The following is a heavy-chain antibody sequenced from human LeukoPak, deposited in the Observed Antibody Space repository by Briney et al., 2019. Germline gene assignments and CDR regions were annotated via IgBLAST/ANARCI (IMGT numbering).Heavy chain of an antibody. CDR3: SRRGQWLGRCFDP. CDR1: GGSFTDYY. CDR2: ITHRGST. Sequence: PSETLSLTCAVFGGSFTDYYWSWIRQPPGKGLEWIGEITHRGSTNYKSSLKSRVTISVDTSKNQFSLKLTSVTAAVTANYCSRRGQWLGRCFDPWGQGTLVTVSS. V-gene: IGHV4-34*01. J-gene: IGHJ5*02. D-gene: IGHD6-19*01.